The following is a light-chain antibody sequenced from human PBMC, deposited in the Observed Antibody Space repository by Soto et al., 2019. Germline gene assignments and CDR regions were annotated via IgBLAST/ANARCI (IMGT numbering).Light chain of an antibody. CDR1: SSNIGAGYD. Sequence: QSVLTQPPSVSGAPGQRVTISCTGSSSNIGAGYDVHWYQQLPGTAPKLLIYGNSNRPSGVPDRFSGSKSGTSASLAITGLQAEEEADYYCQSDDSSRSGDVFGTGTKLTVL. J-gene: IGLJ1*01. CDR3: QSDDSSRSGDV. V-gene: IGLV1-40*01. CDR2: GNS.